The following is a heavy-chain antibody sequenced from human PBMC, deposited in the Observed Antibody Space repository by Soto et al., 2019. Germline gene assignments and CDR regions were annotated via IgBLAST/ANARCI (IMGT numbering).Heavy chain of an antibody. D-gene: IGHD3-22*01. J-gene: IGHJ3*02. CDR3: ARGGHHYDSSGYYPTYAFDI. CDR2: IWYDGSNK. Sequence: PGGSLRLSCAASGFTFSSYGMHGVRQAPGKGLEWVAVIWYDGSNKYYADSVKGRFTISRDNSKNTLYLQMNSLRAEDTAVYYCARGGHHYDSSGYYPTYAFDIWGQGTTVTV. V-gene: IGHV3-33*01. CDR1: GFTFSSYG.